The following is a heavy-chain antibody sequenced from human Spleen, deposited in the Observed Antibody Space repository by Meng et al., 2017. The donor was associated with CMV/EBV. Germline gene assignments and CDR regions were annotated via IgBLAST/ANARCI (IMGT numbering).Heavy chain of an antibody. CDR3: ARDSRTNGVPYGLDV. CDR1: GGSISSSSYY. J-gene: IGHJ6*02. D-gene: IGHD2-8*01. V-gene: IGHV4-39*07. CDR2: IYYSGST. Sequence: SETLSLTCTVSGGSISSSSYYWGWIRQPPGKGLEWIGSIYYSGSTYYNPSLKSRVTISVDTSKNQFSLKLSSVTAADTAVYYCARDSRTNGVPYGLDVWGQGTTVTVSS.